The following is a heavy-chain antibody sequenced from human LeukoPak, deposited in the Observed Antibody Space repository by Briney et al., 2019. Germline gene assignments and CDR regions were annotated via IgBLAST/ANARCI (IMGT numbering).Heavy chain of an antibody. CDR1: GGSISSYY. Sequence: SETLSLTCTVSGGSISSYYWSWIRQPPGKGLEWIGYIYYSGSTNYNPSLKSRVTISVDTSKNQFSLKLSSVTAADTAVYYCARLRYSSGWYYFDYWGQGTLDTVSS. J-gene: IGHJ4*02. CDR2: IYYSGST. D-gene: IGHD6-19*01. V-gene: IGHV4-59*08. CDR3: ARLRYSSGWYYFDY.